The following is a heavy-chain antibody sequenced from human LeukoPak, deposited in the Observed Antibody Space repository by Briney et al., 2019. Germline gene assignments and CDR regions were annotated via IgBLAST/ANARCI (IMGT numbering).Heavy chain of an antibody. J-gene: IGHJ3*02. CDR3: ARDRVVVVPAARAFDI. V-gene: IGHV1-69*04. CDR2: IIPILGIA. CDR1: GGTFSSYT. Sequence: KVSCKASGGTFSSYTISWVGQAPGQGVEWMGRIIPILGIANYAQKFQGRVTITGDKSTSTAYMELSSLISEDTAVYYCARDRVVVVPAARAFDIWGQGTMVTVSS. D-gene: IGHD2-2*01.